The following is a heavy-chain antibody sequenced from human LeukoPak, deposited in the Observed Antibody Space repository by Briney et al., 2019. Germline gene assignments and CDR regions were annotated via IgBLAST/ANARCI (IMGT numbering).Heavy chain of an antibody. J-gene: IGHJ6*02. CDR2: INSDGSTT. V-gene: IGHV3-74*01. Sequence: PGGSLTLSCAASGFTFSRYWMNWVRQAPGKGLVWVSRINSDGSTTRCADSVKGRFTISRDNAKNTMYLQMNSLRAEDTAVYYCARENFYGMDVWGQGTTVTVSS. CDR3: ARENFYGMDV. CDR1: GFTFSRYW.